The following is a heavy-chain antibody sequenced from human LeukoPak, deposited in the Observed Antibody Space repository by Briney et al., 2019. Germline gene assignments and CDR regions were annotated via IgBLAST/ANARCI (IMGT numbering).Heavy chain of an antibody. CDR3: ATSRDRIAAAGRDEFDY. Sequence: ASVKVSCKASGYTFINYDIRWVRQAPGQGLEWMGWISAYNGNTNYAQKFQGRVTMTTDTSTSTAYMELRSLRSDDTAVYYCATSRDRIAAAGRDEFDYWGQGTLVTVSS. CDR2: ISAYNGNT. CDR1: GYTFINYD. V-gene: IGHV1-18*01. D-gene: IGHD6-13*01. J-gene: IGHJ4*02.